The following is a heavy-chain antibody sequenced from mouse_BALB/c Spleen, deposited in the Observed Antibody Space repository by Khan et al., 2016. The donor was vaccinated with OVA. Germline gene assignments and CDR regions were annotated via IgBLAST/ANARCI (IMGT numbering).Heavy chain of an antibody. D-gene: IGHD6-1*01. V-gene: IGHV9-1*02. CDR1: GYTFTNYG. CDR3: ATGACYWYFDV. Sequence: QIQLVQSGPELKKPGETVKISCKASGYTFTNYGMNWVKQAPGKGLKWMGWINTYTGEPTYTDDFKGRFTFSLETSASTAYLQINNLKQENIDTYSGATGACYWYFDVWGAGTTVTVSS. J-gene: IGHJ1*01. CDR2: INTYTGEP.